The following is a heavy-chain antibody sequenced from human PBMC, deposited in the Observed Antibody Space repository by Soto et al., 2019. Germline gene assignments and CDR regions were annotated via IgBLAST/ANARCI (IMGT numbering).Heavy chain of an antibody. CDR1: GFTFSSYG. Sequence: QVQLVESGGGVVQPGRSLRLSCAASGFTFSSYGMHWVRLAPGKGLEWVAVIWYDGSNKYYADSVKGRFTISRDNSKNTLYLQMNSLRAEDTAVYYCARDYRMYSSSWYYFDYWGQGTLVTVSS. CDR2: IWYDGSNK. V-gene: IGHV3-33*01. J-gene: IGHJ4*02. D-gene: IGHD6-13*01. CDR3: ARDYRMYSSSWYYFDY.